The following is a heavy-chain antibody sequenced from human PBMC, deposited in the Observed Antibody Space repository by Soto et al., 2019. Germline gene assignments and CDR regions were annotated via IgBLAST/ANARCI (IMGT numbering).Heavy chain of an antibody. CDR3: ARRKRITMVRGVNYGMDV. CDR1: GSTFSSYG. V-gene: IGHV3-33*01. D-gene: IGHD3-10*01. Sequence: PGGSLRLSCAASGSTFSSYGMHWVRQAPGKGLEWVAVIWYDGSNKYYADSVKGRFTISRDNSKNTLYLQMNSLRAEDTAVYYCARRKRITMVRGVNYGMDVWGQGTTVTVSS. J-gene: IGHJ6*02. CDR2: IWYDGSNK.